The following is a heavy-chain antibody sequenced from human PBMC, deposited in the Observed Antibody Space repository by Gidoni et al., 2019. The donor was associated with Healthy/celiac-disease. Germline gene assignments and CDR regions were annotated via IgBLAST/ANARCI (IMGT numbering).Heavy chain of an antibody. J-gene: IGHJ4*02. D-gene: IGHD3-3*01. V-gene: IGHV3-30*18. CDR3: AKTRRFLEWLKDY. Sequence: QVQLVESGGGVVQPVRSLRLSCAASGFPFSSYGMHWVRQAPGKGLEWVAVISYDGSNKYYADAGKGRFTISRDNSKNTLYLQMNSLRAEDTAVYYCAKTRRFLEWLKDYWGQGTLVTVSS. CDR1: GFPFSSYG. CDR2: ISYDGSNK.